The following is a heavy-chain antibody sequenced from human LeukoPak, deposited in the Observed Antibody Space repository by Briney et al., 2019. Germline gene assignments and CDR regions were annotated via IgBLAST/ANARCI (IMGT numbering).Heavy chain of an antibody. CDR1: GFTVSSNY. Sequence: PGGSLRLSCAASGFTVSSNYMSWVRQAPGKGLEWVSVIYSGGSTYYADSVKGRFTISRHDPKNTLYLQMNSLRPEDTAVYYCARLEMATITHALDIWGQGAMVTVSS. CDR2: IYSGGST. J-gene: IGHJ3*02. CDR3: ARLEMATITHALDI. V-gene: IGHV3-53*04. D-gene: IGHD5-24*01.